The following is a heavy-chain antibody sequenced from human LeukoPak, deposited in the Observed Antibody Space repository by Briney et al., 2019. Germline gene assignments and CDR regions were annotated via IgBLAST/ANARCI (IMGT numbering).Heavy chain of an antibody. D-gene: IGHD3-3*01. Sequence: GGSLRLSCAASGFTFSSYDMHWVRQATGKGLEWVSAIGTAGDTYYPGSVKGRFTISRENAKNSLYLQMNSLRAGDTAVYYCARDFWAFLEXXFLVVVDWFDPWGQGTLVTX. CDR1: GFTFSSYD. CDR2: IGTAGDT. V-gene: IGHV3-13*01. CDR3: ARDFWAFLEXXFLVVVDWFDP. J-gene: IGHJ5*02.